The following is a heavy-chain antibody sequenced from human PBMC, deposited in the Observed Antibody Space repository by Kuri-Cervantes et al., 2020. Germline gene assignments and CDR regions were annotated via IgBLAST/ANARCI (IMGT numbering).Heavy chain of an antibody. Sequence: ASVKVSCKASGYTFIGHYMHWVRQAPGQGLEWMGWINPNSGDTKYAQKVQGRVTMTRDMSVTTVYMDLSRLTSDDTAVYFCARDAGRIAVVGEAGYFDLWGRGTLVTVSS. J-gene: IGHJ2*01. CDR1: GYTFIGHY. V-gene: IGHV1-2*02. CDR2: INPNSGDT. CDR3: ARDAGRIAVVGEAGYFDL. D-gene: IGHD6-19*01.